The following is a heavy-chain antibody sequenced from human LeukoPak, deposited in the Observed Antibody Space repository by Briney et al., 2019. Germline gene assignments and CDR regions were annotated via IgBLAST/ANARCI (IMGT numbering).Heavy chain of an antibody. J-gene: IGHJ4*02. V-gene: IGHV3-23*01. CDR2: ISGSGNGT. CDR3: AKRTMSAFDS. CDR1: GFTFSSYS. Sequence: GGSLRLSCAASGFTFSSYSMNWVRQAPGKGLEWLSGISGSGNGTYYADSVKGRFIISRDNSKNMVYLQMNSLTVEDTATYYCAKRTMSAFDSWGQGTLLIVSS.